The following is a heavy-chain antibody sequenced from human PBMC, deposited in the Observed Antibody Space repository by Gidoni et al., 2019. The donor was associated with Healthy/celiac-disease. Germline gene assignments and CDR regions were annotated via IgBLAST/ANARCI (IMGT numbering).Heavy chain of an antibody. D-gene: IGHD4-4*01. CDR3: ARAPSHMTTVTTCLHY. CDR1: GYTFTSYY. V-gene: IGHV1-46*01. J-gene: IGHJ4*02. Sequence: QVQLVQSGAEVKKPGASVKVSCKASGYTFTSYYMHWVRQAPGQGLEWMGIINPSGGSTSYAQKFQGRVTMTRDTSTSTVYMELSSLRSEDTAVYYCARAPSHMTTVTTCLHYWGQGTLVTVSS. CDR2: INPSGGST.